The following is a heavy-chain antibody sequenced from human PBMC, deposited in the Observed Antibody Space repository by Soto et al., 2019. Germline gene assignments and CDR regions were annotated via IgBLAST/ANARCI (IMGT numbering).Heavy chain of an antibody. D-gene: IGHD1-26*01. CDR2: IYYSGST. CDR1: GGSVSSGSYY. J-gene: IGHJ3*02. Sequence: QVQLQESGPGLVKPSETLSLTCTVSGGSVSSGSYYWSWIRQPPGKGLEWTGYIYYSGSTNYYQSLKSRVTISVDRSKSQFSLNLSSVTAADTAVYYCARGLGAYDAFDIWGQVTMVTVSS. V-gene: IGHV4-61*01. CDR3: ARGLGAYDAFDI.